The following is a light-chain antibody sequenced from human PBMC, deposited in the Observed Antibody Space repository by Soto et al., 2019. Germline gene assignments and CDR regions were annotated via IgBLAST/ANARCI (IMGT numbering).Light chain of an antibody. CDR1: QSVSSY. V-gene: IGKV3-11*01. CDR3: QQSNNRPLT. Sequence: EIGLTQSPATLSLSPGERATLSCRASQSVSSYLAWYQQKPGQAPRLLVYDASNRATGIPARFSGSGSGTDFTLTISSLEPEDFAVYYGQQSNNRPLTFGGGTKVEIK. CDR2: DAS. J-gene: IGKJ4*01.